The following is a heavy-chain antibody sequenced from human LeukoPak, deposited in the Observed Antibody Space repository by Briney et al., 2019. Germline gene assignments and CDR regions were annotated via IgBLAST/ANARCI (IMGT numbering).Heavy chain of an antibody. Sequence: SETLSLTCTVSGGSISSGDYYWGWIRQPPGKGLEWIGSIYYSGNTYYNPSLKSRATISVDTSKNQFSLKLSSVTAADTAVYYCARHGYCSGGNCYFDYWGQGTLVTVSS. CDR1: GGSISSGDYY. J-gene: IGHJ4*02. V-gene: IGHV4-39*01. CDR2: IYYSGNT. CDR3: ARHGYCSGGNCYFDY. D-gene: IGHD2-15*01.